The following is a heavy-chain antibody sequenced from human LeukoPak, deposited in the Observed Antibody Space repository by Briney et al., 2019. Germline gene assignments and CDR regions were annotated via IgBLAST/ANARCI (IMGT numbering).Heavy chain of an antibody. V-gene: IGHV1-69*13. J-gene: IGHJ4*02. CDR1: GGTFSSHA. CDR3: VYGDNFDY. D-gene: IGHD4-17*01. CDR2: VIPVLGTP. Sequence: GASVKVSCKASGGTFSSHALSWVRQALGQGLEWMGGVIPVLGTPKDAQKFQDRVTITADESTSTAYLELSSLRSEDTAVYYCVYGDNFDYWGRGTLVSVSS.